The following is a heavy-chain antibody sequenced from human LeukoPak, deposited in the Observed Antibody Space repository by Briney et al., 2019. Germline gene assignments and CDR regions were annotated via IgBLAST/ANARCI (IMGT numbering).Heavy chain of an antibody. CDR3: ARNGDYGSGSWKPFDI. Sequence: GGSLRLSCVVSGFNVKTNYMSWVRQAPGKGPEWVSLIYSGGSTSYADSVKGRFTISRDNSKNTLYLQENTLRVEDTAVYYCARNGDYGSGSWKPFDIWGQGTVVTVSS. D-gene: IGHD3-10*01. J-gene: IGHJ3*02. V-gene: IGHV3-66*01. CDR1: GFNVKTNY. CDR2: IYSGGST.